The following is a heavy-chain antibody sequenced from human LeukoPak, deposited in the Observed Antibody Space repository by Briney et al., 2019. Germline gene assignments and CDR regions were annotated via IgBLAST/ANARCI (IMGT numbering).Heavy chain of an antibody. Sequence: PGGSLRLSCAASGFTFSRYTMNWVRQAPGKGPEWISYISGSSTTIQYADSVKGRFTISRDNGKNSVYLQMNSLSPEDTAVYYCARDRDTMIQFPPAWFDPWGQGTLVTVSS. CDR2: ISGSSTTI. J-gene: IGHJ5*02. CDR1: GFTFSRYT. D-gene: IGHD3-22*01. V-gene: IGHV3-48*04. CDR3: ARDRDTMIQFPPAWFDP.